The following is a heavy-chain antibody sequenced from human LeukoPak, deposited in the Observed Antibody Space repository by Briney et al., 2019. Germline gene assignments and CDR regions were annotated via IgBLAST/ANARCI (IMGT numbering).Heavy chain of an antibody. D-gene: IGHD2-21*02. CDR3: TSWGDTTAEYFQR. V-gene: IGHV3-7*01. J-gene: IGHJ1*01. CDR2: INPDGRDT. Sequence: GGSLRLSCVVSGFTFNRCWMNWVRQAPGKGLEWVAHINPDGRDTYYVDPVKGRFTISRDNAQNSMYLQMNSLRVEDTAVYYCTSWGDTTAEYFQRWGQGTLVTVSS. CDR1: GFTFNRCW.